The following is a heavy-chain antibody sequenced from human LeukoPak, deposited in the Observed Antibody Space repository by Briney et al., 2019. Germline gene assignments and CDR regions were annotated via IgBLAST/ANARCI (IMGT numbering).Heavy chain of an antibody. D-gene: IGHD3-3*01. J-gene: IGHJ4*02. V-gene: IGHV1-24*01. CDR3: ATSVDGLITIRTYFEL. Sequence: GASVKVSCKVSGYSLTELSMHWVRQAPGKGLEWMGGFDPEDSDTLNAQKFQGRVTMTEDSSTNTAYMELSSLRSDDTAVYYCATSVDGLITIRTYFELWGPGTLVTVSS. CDR2: FDPEDSDT. CDR1: GYSLTELS.